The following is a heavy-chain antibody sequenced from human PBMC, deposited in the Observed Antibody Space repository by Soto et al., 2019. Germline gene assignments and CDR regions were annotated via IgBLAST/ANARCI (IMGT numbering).Heavy chain of an antibody. Sequence: GRSLRLSCAASGFTFSSYAMDWVRQAPGKGLEWVSGITRDGGGTYYADSVKGRFTISRDNSKNTLYLQMNSLRAEDTAVYYCATVIQDGFDPWGQGTLVTVSS. V-gene: IGHV3-23*01. CDR1: GFTFSSYA. D-gene: IGHD2-21*01. CDR2: ITRDGGGT. J-gene: IGHJ5*02. CDR3: ATVIQDGFDP.